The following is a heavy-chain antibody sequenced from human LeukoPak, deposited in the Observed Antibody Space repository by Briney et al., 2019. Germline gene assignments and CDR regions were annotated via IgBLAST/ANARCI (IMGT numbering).Heavy chain of an antibody. CDR3: ARGRIRTRAFDI. V-gene: IGHV1-8*01. CDR2: MNPNSGNT. Sequence: ASVKVSCKASGYTFTSYDINWVRQATGQGLEWMGWMNPNSGNTGYAQKFQGRVTMTRNTSISTAYMKLSSLRSEDTAVYYCARGRIRTRAFDIWGQGTMVTVSS. J-gene: IGHJ3*02. D-gene: IGHD1-14*01. CDR1: GYTFTSYD.